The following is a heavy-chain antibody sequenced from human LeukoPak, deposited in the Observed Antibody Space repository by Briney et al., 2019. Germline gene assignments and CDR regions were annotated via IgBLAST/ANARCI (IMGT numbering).Heavy chain of an antibody. CDR1: GFTFSDYY. D-gene: IGHD6-13*01. CDR2: ISSSGSTI. J-gene: IGHJ4*02. CDR3: ARVEGRFSSSRYRDY. Sequence: GGSLRLSCAASGFTFSDYYMSWIRQAPGKGLEWVSYISSSGSTIYYADSVKGRFTISRDNAKNSLYLQMNSLRAEDTAVYYCARVEGRFSSSRYRDYWGQGTLVTVSS. V-gene: IGHV3-11*01.